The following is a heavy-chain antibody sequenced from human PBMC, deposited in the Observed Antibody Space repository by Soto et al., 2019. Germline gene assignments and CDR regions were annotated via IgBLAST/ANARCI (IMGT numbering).Heavy chain of an antibody. CDR1: GYTFTSYY. D-gene: IGHD6-13*01. Sequence: QVQLVQSGAEVKKPGASVKVSCKASGYTFTSYYMHWVRQAPGQGLEWMGIINPSGGSTSYAQKFQGRVTMTRDTSTSTVYMELSSLRSEDTAVYYCATSTQIAAPFDYWCQGTLVTVSS. J-gene: IGHJ4*02. CDR2: INPSGGST. CDR3: ATSTQIAAPFDY. V-gene: IGHV1-46*01.